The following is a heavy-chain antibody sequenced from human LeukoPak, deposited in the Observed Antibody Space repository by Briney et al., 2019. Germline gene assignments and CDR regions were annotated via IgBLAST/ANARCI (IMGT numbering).Heavy chain of an antibody. Sequence: SETLSLTCAVSGGSISSSSYHGGWIRQPPGKGVEWIGSISYSGSTYYNPSLKSRVTISVDTSKNQFSLKLSSVTAADTAVYYCASPIYCSSMSCPWFLWGQGTLVTVSS. V-gene: IGHV4-39*01. CDR2: ISYSGST. CDR3: ASPIYCSSMSCPWFL. D-gene: IGHD2-2*01. J-gene: IGHJ4*02. CDR1: GGSISSSSYH.